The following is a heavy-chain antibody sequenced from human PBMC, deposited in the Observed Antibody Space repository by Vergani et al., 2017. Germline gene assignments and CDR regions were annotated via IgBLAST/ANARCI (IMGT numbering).Heavy chain of an antibody. Sequence: QGQLVESGGGVVQPGRSLRLSCAASGFTFNQYGMHWVRQAPGKGLEWVAVTWYDGNNKQYADSVKGRFTISRDNSKSTMYLQMNSLRDEDTGVYYCARDFRLLYNRFDPWGQGTLVTVSS. CDR3: ARDFRLLYNRFDP. V-gene: IGHV3-33*01. D-gene: IGHD1-14*01. CDR2: TWYDGNNK. CDR1: GFTFNQYG. J-gene: IGHJ5*02.